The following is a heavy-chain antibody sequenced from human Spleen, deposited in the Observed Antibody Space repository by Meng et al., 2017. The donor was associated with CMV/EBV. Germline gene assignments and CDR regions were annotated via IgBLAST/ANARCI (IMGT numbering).Heavy chain of an antibody. CDR3: ALDSSYYDSSRPRFDH. J-gene: IGHJ4*02. D-gene: IGHD3-22*01. CDR2: IRYDGSNK. V-gene: IGHV3-30*02. CDR1: GFTFSSYG. Sequence: GESLKISCAASGFTFSSYGMHWVRQAPGKGLEWVAFIRYDGSNKYYADSVKGRFTISRDNSKNTLYLQMNSLRAEDTAAYYCALDSSYYDSSRPRFDHWGQGTLVTVSS.